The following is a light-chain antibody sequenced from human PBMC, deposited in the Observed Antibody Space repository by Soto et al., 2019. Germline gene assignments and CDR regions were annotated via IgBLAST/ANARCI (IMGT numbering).Light chain of an antibody. V-gene: IGKV3-20*01. Sequence: ESMLTQSPGTLSLSPGERATLSCRASQSVNSRYLTWYQQKPGQAPRLLIYAASIRATGVPDRFSGSGSGPDFTLTISRLEPEDFAVYYCQQFGDSPPAFTFGQGTKLEI. CDR2: AAS. CDR1: QSVNSRY. CDR3: QQFGDSPPAFT. J-gene: IGKJ2*01.